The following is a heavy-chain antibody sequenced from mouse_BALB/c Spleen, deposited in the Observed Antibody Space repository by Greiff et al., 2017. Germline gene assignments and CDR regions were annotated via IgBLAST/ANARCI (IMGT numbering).Heavy chain of an antibody. J-gene: IGHJ2*01. CDR2: ISSGGSYT. CDR3: ARPPLAFYYFDY. D-gene: IGHD1-1*01. Sequence: EVQGVESGGDLVKPGGSLKLSCAASGFTFSSYGMSWVRQTPDKRLEWVATISSGGSYTYYPDSVKGRFTISRDNAKNTLYLQMSSLKSEDTAMYYCARPPLAFYYFDYWGQGTTLTVSS. CDR1: GFTFSSYG. V-gene: IGHV5-6*01.